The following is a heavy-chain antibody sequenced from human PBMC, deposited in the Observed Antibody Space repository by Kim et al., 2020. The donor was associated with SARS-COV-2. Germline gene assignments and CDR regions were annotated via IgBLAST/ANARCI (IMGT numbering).Heavy chain of an antibody. CDR3: ARSIEVLLWFGELAGWFDP. CDR2: IYYSGST. CDR1: GGSISSSSYY. V-gene: IGHV4-39*01. J-gene: IGHJ5*02. D-gene: IGHD3-10*01. Sequence: SETLSLTCTVSGGSISSSSYYWGWIRQPPGKGLEWIGSIYYSGSTYYNPSLKSRVTISVDTSKNQFSLKLSSVTTADTAVYYCARSIEVLLWFGELAGWFDPWGQGTLVTVSS.